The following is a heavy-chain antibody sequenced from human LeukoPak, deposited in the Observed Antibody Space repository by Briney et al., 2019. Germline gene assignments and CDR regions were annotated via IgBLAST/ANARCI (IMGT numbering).Heavy chain of an antibody. D-gene: IGHD3-3*01. Sequence: SETLSLTCAVSGGSITSSNWWSWVRQPPGKGLEWIGEIYHSGSTNYNSSLKSRVTISVDKSKNQFSLKLSSVTAADTAVYYCARLVRRSGYGWFDPWGQGTLVTVSS. V-gene: IGHV4-4*02. CDR2: IYHSGST. CDR1: GGSITSSNW. J-gene: IGHJ5*02. CDR3: ARLVRRSGYGWFDP.